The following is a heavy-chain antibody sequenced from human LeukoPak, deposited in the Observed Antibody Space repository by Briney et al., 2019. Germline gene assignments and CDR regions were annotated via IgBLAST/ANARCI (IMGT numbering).Heavy chain of an antibody. Sequence: AGGSLRLSCAASGFTFSSYSMNWVRQAPGKGLEWVSSISSSSSYIYYADSVKGRFTISRDNAKNSLYLQMNSLRAEDTAVYYCARLGYCSSTSCYRGALGAFDIWGQGTMVTVSS. D-gene: IGHD2-2*02. CDR2: ISSSSSYI. J-gene: IGHJ3*02. V-gene: IGHV3-21*01. CDR3: ARLGYCSSTSCYRGALGAFDI. CDR1: GFTFSSYS.